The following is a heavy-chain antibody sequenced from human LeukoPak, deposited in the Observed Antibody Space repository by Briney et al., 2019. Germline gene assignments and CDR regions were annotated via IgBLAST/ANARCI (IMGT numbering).Heavy chain of an antibody. CDR1: GGSFSGYY. CDR2: INHSGST. CDR3: ARLNPNYDSSGYYYDY. D-gene: IGHD3-22*01. V-gene: IGHV4-34*01. J-gene: IGHJ4*02. Sequence: SETLSLTCAVYGGSFSGYYWSWIRQPPGKGLEWIGEINHSGSTNYNPSLKSRVTMSVDTSKNQFSLKLSSVTAADTAVYYCARLNPNYDSSGYYYDYWGQGTLVTVSS.